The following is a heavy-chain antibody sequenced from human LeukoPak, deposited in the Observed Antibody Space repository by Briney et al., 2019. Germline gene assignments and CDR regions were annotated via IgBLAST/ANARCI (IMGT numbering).Heavy chain of an antibody. V-gene: IGHV3-30-3*01. CDR3: AREGYYGSGSPPSLYFDY. CDR2: TSSDLNVE. CDR1: GFTFRNYV. J-gene: IGHJ4*02. D-gene: IGHD3-10*01. Sequence: GGSLRLSCAASGFTFRNYVIHWVRQAPGKGLEWVAVTSSDLNVELYADSVKGRFTISRDNSRSTLYLQMNSLRPEDTAIYYCAREGYYGSGSPPSLYFDYWGQGTLVTVSS.